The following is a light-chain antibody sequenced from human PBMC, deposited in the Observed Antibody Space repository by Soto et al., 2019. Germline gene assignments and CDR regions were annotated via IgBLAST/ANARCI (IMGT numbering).Light chain of an antibody. CDR2: NVN. Sequence: QSALTQPRSVSGSPGQSVTIPCTGTSSDVGGYDHVSWYQQYPDRAPKLLIYNVNNRPSGVPDRFSGSKSGNTASLTISGLQIDDEADYYCCSYAGASGYVFGIGTKVTVL. CDR3: CSYAGASGYV. CDR1: SSDVGGYDH. V-gene: IGLV2-11*01. J-gene: IGLJ1*01.